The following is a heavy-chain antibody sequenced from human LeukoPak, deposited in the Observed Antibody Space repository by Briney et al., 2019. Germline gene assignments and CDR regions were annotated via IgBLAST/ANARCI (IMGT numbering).Heavy chain of an antibody. CDR1: GFTFSSYA. CDR2: ISYDGSNK. Sequence: PGGSLRLSCAASGFTFSSYAMHWVRQAPGKGLEWVAVISYDGSNKYYADSVKGRFTISRDNSKNTLYLQMNRFRAEDTALYYCERGPLNTFGVDAWGHGTTVTVSS. V-gene: IGHV3-30-3*01. J-gene: IGHJ6*02. CDR3: ERGPLNTFGVDA. D-gene: IGHD1/OR15-1a*01.